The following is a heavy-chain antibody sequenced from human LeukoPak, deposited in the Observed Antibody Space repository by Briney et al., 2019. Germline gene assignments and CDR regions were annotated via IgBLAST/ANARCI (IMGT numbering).Heavy chain of an antibody. CDR3: AVHDYGEGIDY. V-gene: IGHV3-30*03. J-gene: IGHJ4*02. CDR1: GFTFSSYG. CDR2: ISYDGSNK. Sequence: GGSLRLSCAASGFTFSSYGMQWVRQAPGKGLEWVAVISYDGSNKYYADSVKGRFTISRDNSKNTLYLQMNSLRAEDTAVYYCAVHDYGEGIDYWGQGTLVTVSS. D-gene: IGHD4-17*01.